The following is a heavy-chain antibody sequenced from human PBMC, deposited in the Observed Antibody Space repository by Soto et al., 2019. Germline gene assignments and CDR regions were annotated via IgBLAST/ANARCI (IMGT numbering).Heavy chain of an antibody. CDR1: GGTFSSYA. J-gene: IGHJ6*02. CDR2: IIPIFGTA. CDR3: ARSEYCTNGVCYTEVDYYYGMDV. D-gene: IGHD2-8*01. Sequence: QVQLVQSGAEVKKPGSSVKVSCKASGGTFSSYAISWVRQAPGQGLEWMGGIIPIFGTANYAQKFQGRVTITADESTSTAYMELSSLRSEDTAVYYCARSEYCTNGVCYTEVDYYYGMDVWGQGTTVTVSS. V-gene: IGHV1-69*01.